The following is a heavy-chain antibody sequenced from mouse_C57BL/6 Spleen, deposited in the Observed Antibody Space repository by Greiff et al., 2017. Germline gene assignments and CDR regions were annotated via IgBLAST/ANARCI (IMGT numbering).Heavy chain of an antibody. Sequence: VQLQQSGPELVKPGASVKISCKASGYTFTDYSMNWVKQSHGKSLEWIGDINPNNGGTSYDQKFKGKATLTVDKSSSTSYMELRSLTSEDSAVYYCARWDWVDYWGQGTTLTVSS. CDR1: GYTFTDYS. J-gene: IGHJ2*01. CDR3: ARWDWVDY. CDR2: INPNNGGT. D-gene: IGHD4-1*01. V-gene: IGHV1-26*01.